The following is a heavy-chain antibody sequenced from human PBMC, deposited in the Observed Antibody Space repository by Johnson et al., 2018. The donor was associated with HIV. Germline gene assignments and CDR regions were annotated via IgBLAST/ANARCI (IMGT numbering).Heavy chain of an antibody. CDR2: IRYDGSNK. CDR1: GFTFSIYG. CDR3: AREGWNSRCWYWMSAFDI. V-gene: IGHV3-30*02. D-gene: IGHD6-13*01. J-gene: IGHJ3*02. Sequence: VQLVESGGGVVQPGGSLRLSCAASGFTFSIYGMHWVRQAPGKGLEWVAFIRYDGSNKYYADSVKGRFTISRDNSKNTLYLQMNSLRAEDTAVYYCAREGWNSRCWYWMSAFDIWGQGKMVTVSS.